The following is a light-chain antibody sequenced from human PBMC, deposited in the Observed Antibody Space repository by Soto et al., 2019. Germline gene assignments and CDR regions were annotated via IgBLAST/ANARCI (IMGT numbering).Light chain of an antibody. Sequence: QSVLTQPASVSGSAGQSITISCSGTMRDVGAYNLVSWYQQHPGTAPKLIIYEVRNRPSGISSRFSGSRSGNTASLTISGLQYEDEGDYYCRAYTARSTLVFGGGTKLTVL. CDR1: MRDVGAYNL. CDR2: EVR. V-gene: IGLV2-14*01. CDR3: RAYTARSTLV. J-gene: IGLJ3*02.